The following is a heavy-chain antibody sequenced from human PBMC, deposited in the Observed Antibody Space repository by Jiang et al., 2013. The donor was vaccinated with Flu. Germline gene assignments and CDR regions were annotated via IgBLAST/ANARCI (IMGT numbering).Heavy chain of an antibody. V-gene: IGHV6-1*01. J-gene: IGHJ5*02. CDR1: GDSVSSNSAA. CDR2: TYYRSKWYN. CDR3: AREIVGLEQLELPXPTNWFDP. D-gene: IGHD6-6*01. Sequence: SQTLSLTCAISGDSVSSNSAAWNWIRQSPSRGLEWLGRTYYRSKWYNDYAVSVKSRITINPDTSKNQFSLQLNSVTPEDTAVYYCAREIVGLEQLELPXPTNWFDPWGQGTLVTVSS.